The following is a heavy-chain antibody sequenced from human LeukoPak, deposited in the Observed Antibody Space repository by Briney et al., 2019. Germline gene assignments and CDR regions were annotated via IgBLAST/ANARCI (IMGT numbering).Heavy chain of an antibody. Sequence: SETLSLTCTVSGGSISSGDYSWSWIRQPPGKGLEWIGYIYYSGSTYYNPSLKSRVTISVDTSKNQFSLKLSSVTAADTAVYYCARGGRSSTSCSPRDYYYGMDVWGQGTTVTVPS. CDR3: ARGGRSSTSCSPRDYYYGMDV. J-gene: IGHJ6*02. CDR1: GGSISSGDYS. V-gene: IGHV4-30-4*01. CDR2: IYYSGST. D-gene: IGHD2-2*01.